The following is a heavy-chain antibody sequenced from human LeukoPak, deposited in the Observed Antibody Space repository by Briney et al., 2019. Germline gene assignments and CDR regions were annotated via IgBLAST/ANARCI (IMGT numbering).Heavy chain of an antibody. Sequence: SETLSLTCTVSGGSISSSSYYWGWIRQPPGKGLEWIGSIYYSGSTYYNPSLKSRVTISIDTSKNQFSLKLSSVTAADTAVYYCARLVSGVGYFDYWGQGALVTVSS. CDR1: GGSISSSSYY. V-gene: IGHV4-39*07. CDR3: ARLVSGVGYFDY. CDR2: IYYSGST. D-gene: IGHD6-19*01. J-gene: IGHJ4*02.